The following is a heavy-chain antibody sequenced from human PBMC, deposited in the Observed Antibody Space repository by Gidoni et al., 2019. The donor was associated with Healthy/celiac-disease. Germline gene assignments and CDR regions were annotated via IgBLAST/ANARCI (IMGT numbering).Heavy chain of an antibody. CDR3: ARGYEHGSGHDY. D-gene: IGHD3-10*01. CDR1: GGSFSGYY. CDR2: INHSGST. V-gene: IGHV4-34*01. Sequence: QVQLQQWGAGLLKPSETLSLPCAVYGGSFSGYYWSWIRQPPGKGLGWIGEINHSGSTNYNPSLKSRVTISVDTSKNQVSLKLSSVTAADTAVYYCARGYEHGSGHDYWGQGTLVTVSS. J-gene: IGHJ4*02.